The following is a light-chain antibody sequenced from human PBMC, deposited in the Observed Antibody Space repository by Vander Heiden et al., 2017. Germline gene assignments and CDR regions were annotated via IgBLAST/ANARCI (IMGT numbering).Light chain of an antibody. V-gene: IGLV3-21*02. CDR2: DDG. J-gene: IGLJ2*01. Sequence: SYEVTQPTSVSVAPGPTARITCGGHNIGNKNVHWYQQKPGQAPVLVVYDDGDRPSGIPERFAGSNSGSTATLTISRVEGGDEADYYCQVWDGSTDHVVFGGGTKLTVL. CDR1: NIGNKN. CDR3: QVWDGSTDHVV.